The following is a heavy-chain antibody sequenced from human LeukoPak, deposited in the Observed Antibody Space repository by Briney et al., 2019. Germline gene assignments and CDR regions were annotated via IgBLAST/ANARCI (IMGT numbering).Heavy chain of an antibody. V-gene: IGHV4-4*07. J-gene: IGHJ5*02. CDR3: ARVPRPSTVTSPGWFDP. CDR2: IYISGST. Sequence: SETLSLTCTVSGGSISSYYWSWIRQPAGKGLEWIGRIYISGSTNYNPSLKSRVTMSLDTSKNQFSLKLSSVTAADTAVYYCARVPRPSTVTSPGWFDPWGQGTLVTVSS. CDR1: GGSISSYY. D-gene: IGHD4-17*01.